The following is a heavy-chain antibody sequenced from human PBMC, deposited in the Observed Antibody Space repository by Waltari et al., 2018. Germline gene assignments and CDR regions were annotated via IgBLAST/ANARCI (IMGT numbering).Heavy chain of an antibody. D-gene: IGHD3-22*01. V-gene: IGHV3-53*01. Sequence: EVQLVESGGGLIQPGGSLSLSCAASGFTVSSNYLSWVRQAPGKGLEWVSVIYSGGSTYYADSVKGRFTISRDNSKNTLYLQMNSLRAEDTAVYYCARAYDSSGYYYGYWGQGTLVTVSS. J-gene: IGHJ4*02. CDR2: IYSGGST. CDR1: GFTVSSNY. CDR3: ARAYDSSGYYYGY.